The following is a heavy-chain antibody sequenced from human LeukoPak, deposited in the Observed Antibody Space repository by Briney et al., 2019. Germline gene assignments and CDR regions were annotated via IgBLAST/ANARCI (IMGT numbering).Heavy chain of an antibody. CDR1: GFTFSSYG. Sequence: GGSLRLSCAASGFTFSSYGMHWVRQAPGKGLEWVAFIRYDGSNKYYADSVKGRFTISRDNSKNTLYLQMNSLRAEDTAVYYCANAPHPSIAAPPYFDYWGQGTLVTVSS. J-gene: IGHJ4*02. V-gene: IGHV3-30*02. CDR3: ANAPHPSIAAPPYFDY. D-gene: IGHD6-6*01. CDR2: IRYDGSNK.